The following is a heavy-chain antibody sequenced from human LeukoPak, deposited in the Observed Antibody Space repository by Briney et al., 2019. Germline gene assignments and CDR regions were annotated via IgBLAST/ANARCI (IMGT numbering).Heavy chain of an antibody. J-gene: IGHJ6*02. Sequence: ASVKVSCKVSGYTLTELSMHWVRQAPGKGLEWMGGFDPEDGETIYAQKFQGRVTMTRNTSISTAYMELSSLRSEDTAVYHCAREAAVPAAIGYYYYGMDVWGQGTTVTVSS. D-gene: IGHD2-2*01. CDR1: GYTLTELS. CDR3: AREAAVPAAIGYYYYGMDV. CDR2: FDPEDGET. V-gene: IGHV1-24*01.